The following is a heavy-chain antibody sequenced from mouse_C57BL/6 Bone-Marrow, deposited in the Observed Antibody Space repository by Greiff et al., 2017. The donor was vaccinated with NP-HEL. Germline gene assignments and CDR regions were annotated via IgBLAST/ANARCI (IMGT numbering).Heavy chain of an antibody. J-gene: IGHJ3*01. Sequence: VMLVESGPGLVQPSQSLSITCTVSGFSLTSYGVHWVRQSPGKGLEWLGVIWSGGSTDYNAAFISRLSISKDNSKSQVFFKMNSLQADDTAIYYCARNWAGTRAWFAYWGQGTLVTVSA. CDR1: GFSLTSYG. CDR3: ARNWAGTRAWFAY. CDR2: IWSGGST. D-gene: IGHD4-1*01. V-gene: IGHV2-2*01.